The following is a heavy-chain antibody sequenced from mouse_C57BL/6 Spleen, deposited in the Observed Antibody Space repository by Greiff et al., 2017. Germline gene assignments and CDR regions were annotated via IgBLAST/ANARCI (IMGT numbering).Heavy chain of an antibody. CDR3: ARGYYDGSTWYFDV. V-gene: IGHV5-17*01. Sequence: EVQVVESGGGLVKPGGSLKLSCAASGFTFSDYGMHWVRQAPEKGLEWVAYISSGSSTIYYADIVKGRFTISRDNAKHTLLLQMISLRSEDTAMYYCARGYYDGSTWYFDVWGTGTTVTVSS. D-gene: IGHD1-1*01. J-gene: IGHJ1*03. CDR2: ISSGSSTI. CDR1: GFTFSDYG.